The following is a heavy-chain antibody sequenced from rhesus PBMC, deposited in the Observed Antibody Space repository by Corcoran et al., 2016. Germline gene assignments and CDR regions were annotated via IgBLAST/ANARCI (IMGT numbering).Heavy chain of an antibody. Sequence: EVQLVESGGGLAKPGGSLRLSCAASGFTFSSYWMNWVRQDPGKGLEWVSAINRGGGSTYYEYSVKGQCTISRDNSKNTLSLQMNSLRAEDTAVYYCAKDRGYSWNNGGLDSWGQGVVVTVSS. D-gene: IGHD1-20*01. CDR1: GFTFSSYW. CDR2: INRGGGST. J-gene: IGHJ6*01. V-gene: IGHV3S25*01. CDR3: AKDRGYSWNNGGLDS.